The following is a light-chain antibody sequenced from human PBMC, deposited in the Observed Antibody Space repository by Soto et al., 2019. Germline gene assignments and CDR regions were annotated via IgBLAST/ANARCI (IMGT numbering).Light chain of an antibody. CDR3: QQYNSYSPYT. V-gene: IGKV1-5*03. Sequence: DIQMTQSPSTLSASVGDRVTITCRASQSISSWLAWYQQKPGKAPKLLIYMASSLESGVPSRFSGSGSATEFTLTISSLQPDDFATYYCQQYNSYSPYTFGQGTKLEIK. J-gene: IGKJ2*01. CDR1: QSISSW. CDR2: MAS.